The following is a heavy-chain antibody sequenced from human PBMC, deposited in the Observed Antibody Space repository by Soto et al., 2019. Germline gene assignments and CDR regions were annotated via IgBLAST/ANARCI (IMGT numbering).Heavy chain of an antibody. CDR1: GGSISSGGYS. CDR2: IDHSGST. Sequence: QLQLQESGSGLVKPSQTLSLTCAVSGGSISSGGYSWSWIRQPPGKGLEWIGYIDHSGSTYYNPSLKSRVTVSVDRSKNQFSLKLSSVTAADTAVYYCARYDFAEYFQHWGQGTLVTVSS. V-gene: IGHV4-30-2*01. CDR3: ARYDFAEYFQH. D-gene: IGHD3-3*01. J-gene: IGHJ1*01.